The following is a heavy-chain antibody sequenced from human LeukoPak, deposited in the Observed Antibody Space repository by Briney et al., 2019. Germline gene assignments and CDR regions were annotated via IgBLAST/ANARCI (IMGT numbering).Heavy chain of an antibody. CDR1: GGSIRSSHHY. Sequence: SETLSLTCAVSGGSIRSSHHYWGWIRQPPGKGLEWIGSVYSSGSAYYNPSLRTRVSISVDTSKSQFSLKLTPVTAADAAVYFCARIIRTTGYYSNPKSGAFDFWGQGTPVTVSS. CDR3: ARIIRTTGYYSNPKSGAFDF. CDR2: VYSSGSA. J-gene: IGHJ4*02. D-gene: IGHD3-9*01. V-gene: IGHV4-39*01.